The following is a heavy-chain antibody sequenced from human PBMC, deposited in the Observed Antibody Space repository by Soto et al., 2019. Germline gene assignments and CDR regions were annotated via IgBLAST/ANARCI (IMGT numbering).Heavy chain of an antibody. CDR3: AKDHFGSGSYRFDY. Sequence: PGGSLRLSCAASGFTFSNYAMNWVRQAPGKGLEWVSGISDGGGYTYYADSVKGRFTISRDNSKNTLYLQMTSLRAEDTAVYHCAKDHFGSGSYRFDYWGQGTLVIVSS. CDR1: GFTFSNYA. D-gene: IGHD3-10*01. J-gene: IGHJ4*02. V-gene: IGHV3-23*01. CDR2: ISDGGGYT.